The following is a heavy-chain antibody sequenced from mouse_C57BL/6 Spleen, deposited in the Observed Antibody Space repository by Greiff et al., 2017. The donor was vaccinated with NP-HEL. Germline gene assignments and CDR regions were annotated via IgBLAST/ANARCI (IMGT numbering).Heavy chain of an antibody. Sequence: EVKLVESGGGLVKPGGSLKLSCAASGFTFSDYGMHWVRQAPEKGLEWVAYISSGSSTIYYADTVKGRFTLSRDNAKNTLFLQMPSLRSEDTAMYYCARPNAYYYGSSPDAMDDWGQGTSVTVSS. D-gene: IGHD1-1*01. CDR3: ARPNAYYYGSSPDAMDD. V-gene: IGHV5-17*01. J-gene: IGHJ4*01. CDR2: ISSGSSTI. CDR1: GFTFSDYG.